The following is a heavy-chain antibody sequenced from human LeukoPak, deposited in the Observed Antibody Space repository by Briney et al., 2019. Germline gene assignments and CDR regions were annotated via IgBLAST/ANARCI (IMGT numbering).Heavy chain of an antibody. CDR3: AREPGYYDSSAYTDAFDI. J-gene: IGHJ3*02. Sequence: GGSLRLSCAASGFTFSSYWMSWVRQAPGKGLEWVANIKQDGSEKYYVDSVKDRFTISRDNAKNSLYLQMNSLRAEDTAVYYCAREPGYYDSSAYTDAFDIWGQGTMVTVSS. V-gene: IGHV3-7*01. D-gene: IGHD3-22*01. CDR1: GFTFSSYW. CDR2: IKQDGSEK.